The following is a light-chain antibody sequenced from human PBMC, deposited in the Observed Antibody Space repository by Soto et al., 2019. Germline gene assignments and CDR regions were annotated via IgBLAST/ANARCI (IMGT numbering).Light chain of an antibody. CDR1: QDVSSN. CDR2: GAS. Sequence: EILLTQYPATLSVSPGERVTLSCRASQDVSSNLAWYQQKPGQAPRLLIYGASIRVPDFPARFSGSGSGTEFTLTISSLQSKDFAVYFCQQYNNWPPLTFGGGTKVEIK. J-gene: IGKJ4*01. CDR3: QQYNNWPPLT. V-gene: IGKV3-15*01.